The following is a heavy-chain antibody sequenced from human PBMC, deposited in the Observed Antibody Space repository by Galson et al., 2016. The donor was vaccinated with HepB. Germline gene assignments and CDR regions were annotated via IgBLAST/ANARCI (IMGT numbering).Heavy chain of an antibody. V-gene: IGHV3-7*01. J-gene: IGHJ2*01. CDR3: AKDSSSAL. CDR2: IKPDGREK. D-gene: IGHD6-6*01. CDR1: GFTFSTSW. Sequence: SLRLSCAASGFTFSTSWKSWVRQAPGKGLEWVANIKPDGREKYYVDSVKGRFTISRDNAKNSLFLQMNSLRAEDTAVYYCAKDSSSALWGRGSLVTVSS.